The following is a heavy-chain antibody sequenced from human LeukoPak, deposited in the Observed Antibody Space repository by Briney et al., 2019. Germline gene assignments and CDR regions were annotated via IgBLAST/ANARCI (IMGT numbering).Heavy chain of an antibody. CDR2: IYYSGST. Sequence: PSETLSLTCTVSGGSISSYYWSWIRQPPGKGLEWIGYIYYSGSTNYNPSLESRVTISVDRSKSQFSLKLSSVTAADTAVYYCARDLGTSSALDYWGQGTLVTVSS. J-gene: IGHJ4*02. D-gene: IGHD2-2*01. CDR3: ARDLGTSSALDY. CDR1: GGSISSYY. V-gene: IGHV4-59*01.